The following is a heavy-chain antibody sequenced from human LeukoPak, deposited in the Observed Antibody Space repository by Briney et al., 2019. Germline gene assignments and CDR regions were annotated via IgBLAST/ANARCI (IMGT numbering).Heavy chain of an antibody. CDR3: ARDGGASSSFGGVYFDY. D-gene: IGHD3-16*01. CDR1: GFTFSSYS. Sequence: GGSLRLSCAASGFTFSSYSMNWVRQAPGKGLEWVSSISSSSSSYIYYADSVKGRFTISRDNAKNSLYLQMNSLRAEDTAVYYCARDGGASSSFGGVYFDYWGQGTLVTVSS. CDR2: ISSSSSSYI. J-gene: IGHJ4*02. V-gene: IGHV3-21*01.